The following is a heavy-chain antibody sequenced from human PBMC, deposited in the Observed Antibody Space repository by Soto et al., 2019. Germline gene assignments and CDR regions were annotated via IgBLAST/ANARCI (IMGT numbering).Heavy chain of an antibody. CDR2: ISYDGSNK. J-gene: IGHJ6*02. V-gene: IGHV3-30-3*01. Sequence: VGSLRLSCAASGFTFSSYAMHWVRQAPGKGLEWVAVISYDGSNKYYADSVKGRFTISRDNSKNTLYLQMNSLRAEDTAVYYCARDPYGTYYYGMDVWGQGTTVTV. D-gene: IGHD4-17*01. CDR3: ARDPYGTYYYGMDV. CDR1: GFTFSSYA.